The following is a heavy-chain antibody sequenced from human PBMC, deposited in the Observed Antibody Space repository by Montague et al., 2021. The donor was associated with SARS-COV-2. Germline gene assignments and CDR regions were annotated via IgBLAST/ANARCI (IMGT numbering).Heavy chain of an antibody. Sequence: SLRLSCAASGFTFNNFGMHWVRQAPGQGLEWVAVISYDGSIQYYADSVKGRFSISRDWSMNTLYLQMSSLRPGDTAVYYCAKDATIFWFERGRGTFDHWGQGTLVAVSP. CDR3: AKDATIFWFERGRGTFDH. V-gene: IGHV3-30*18. D-gene: IGHD3-10*01. CDR2: ISYDGSIQ. CDR1: GFTFNNFG. J-gene: IGHJ4*02.